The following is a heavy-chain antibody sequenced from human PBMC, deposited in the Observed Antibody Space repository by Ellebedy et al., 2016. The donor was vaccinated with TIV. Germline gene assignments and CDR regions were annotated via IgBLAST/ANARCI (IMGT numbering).Heavy chain of an antibody. CDR3: ARGGSGSTFY. Sequence: GGSLRLXCAASGFTFSDYYMSWIRQAPGKGLEWLSFISGSSTYTHYADSVKGRFTISRDNAKNSLYLQMNSLRAEDTAVYYCARGGSGSTFYWGQGTLVTVSS. V-gene: IGHV3-11*06. D-gene: IGHD6-13*01. J-gene: IGHJ4*02. CDR2: ISGSSTYT. CDR1: GFTFSDYY.